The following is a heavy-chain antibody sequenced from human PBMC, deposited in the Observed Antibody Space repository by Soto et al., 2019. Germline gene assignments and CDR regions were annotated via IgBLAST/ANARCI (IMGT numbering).Heavy chain of an antibody. Sequence: QVQLQESGPGLVKPSETLSLTCTVSGASIKSYYWSWMRQFPGKGLEWIGNMYYSGTTNYNPSLQSRVTLSVDTSKNQFFLKLTSVTAADTAVYYCAAAYDYWGQVTLVTVSS. CDR2: MYYSGTT. CDR1: GASIKSYY. V-gene: IGHV4-59*01. J-gene: IGHJ4*02. CDR3: AAAYDY. D-gene: IGHD2-15*01.